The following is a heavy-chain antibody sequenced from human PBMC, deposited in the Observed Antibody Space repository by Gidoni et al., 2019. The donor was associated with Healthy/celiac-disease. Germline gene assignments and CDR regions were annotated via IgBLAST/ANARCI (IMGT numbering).Heavy chain of an antibody. J-gene: IGHJ6*02. V-gene: IGHV3-23*01. CDR3: AKSVKGTSLYSSSYYYYGMDV. CDR2: ISGSGGST. CDR1: RFTFSRYS. Sequence: EVQLLASGGGLVQPGGSLRLSCAASRFTFSRYSMSWVRPAPGKGLEWVSAISGSGGSTYYADSVKGRFTISRDNSKNTLYLQMNSLRAEDTAVYYCAKSVKGTSLYSSSYYYYGMDVWGQGTTVTVSS. D-gene: IGHD6-6*01.